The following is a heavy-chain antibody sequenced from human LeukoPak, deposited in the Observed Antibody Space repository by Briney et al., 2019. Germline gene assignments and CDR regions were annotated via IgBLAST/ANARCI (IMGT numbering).Heavy chain of an antibody. Sequence: ASVQVSCKASGYTFTGYYMHWVRQAPGQGLEWMGWISAYNGNTNYAQKLQGRVTMTTDTSTSTAYMELRSLRSDDTAVYYCARVRGYYDSSGPRDYWGQGTLVTVSS. V-gene: IGHV1-18*04. CDR2: ISAYNGNT. CDR1: GYTFTGYY. CDR3: ARVRGYYDSSGPRDY. D-gene: IGHD3-22*01. J-gene: IGHJ4*02.